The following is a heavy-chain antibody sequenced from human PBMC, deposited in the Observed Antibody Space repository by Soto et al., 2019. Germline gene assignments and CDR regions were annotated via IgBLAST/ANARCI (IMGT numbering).Heavy chain of an antibody. J-gene: IGHJ6*02. D-gene: IGHD3-16*01. Sequence: SETLSLTCAVYGGSFSGYYWSWIRQPPGKELEWIGEINHSGSTNYNPSLKSRVTISVDTSKNQFSLKLSSVTAADTAVYYCARERYDYVWGSPRYGYYGMDVWGQGTTVTVSS. CDR2: INHSGST. CDR3: ARERYDYVWGSPRYGYYGMDV. V-gene: IGHV4-34*01. CDR1: GGSFSGYY.